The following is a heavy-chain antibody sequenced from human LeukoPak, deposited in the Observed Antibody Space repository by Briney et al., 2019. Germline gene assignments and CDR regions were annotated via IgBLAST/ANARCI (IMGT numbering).Heavy chain of an antibody. V-gene: IGHV1-18*01. J-gene: IGHJ4*02. Sequence: ASVKVSCKASGYTFTSYGISWVRQAPGQGLEWMGWISAYNGNTNYAQKLQGRVTMTTDTSTSTAYMELRSLRSDDTAVYYCARATWDVLPIYFDYWGQGTLVTVSS. CDR2: ISAYNGNT. CDR1: GYTFTSYG. D-gene: IGHD1-26*01. CDR3: ARATWDVLPIYFDY.